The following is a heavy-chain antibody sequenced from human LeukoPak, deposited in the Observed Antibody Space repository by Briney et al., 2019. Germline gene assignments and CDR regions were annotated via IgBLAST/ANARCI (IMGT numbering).Heavy chain of an antibody. CDR1: GGSFSGYY. CDR3: ASGGYCSSTSCYRWSDP. CDR2: INHSGST. J-gene: IGHJ5*02. Sequence: SETLSLTCAVYGGSFSGYYWSWIRQPPGKGLEWIGEINHSGSTNYNPSLKSRVTISVDTSKNQFSLKLSSVTAADTAVYYCASGGYCSSTSCYRWSDPWGQGTLVTVSS. V-gene: IGHV4-34*01. D-gene: IGHD2-2*01.